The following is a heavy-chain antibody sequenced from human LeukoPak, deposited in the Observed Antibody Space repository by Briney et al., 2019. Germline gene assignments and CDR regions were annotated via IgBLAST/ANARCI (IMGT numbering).Heavy chain of an antibody. CDR1: GGSISSYY. CDR3: AREIAAADIYYYYYMDV. V-gene: IGHV4-59*01. J-gene: IGHJ6*03. D-gene: IGHD6-13*01. CDR2: IYYSGST. Sequence: PSETLSLTCTVSGGSISSYYWSWIRQPPGKGLEWIGYIYYSGSTNYNPSLKSRVTISVDTSKNQFSLKLSSVTAADTAVYYCAREIAAADIYYYYYMDVWGKGTTVTVSS.